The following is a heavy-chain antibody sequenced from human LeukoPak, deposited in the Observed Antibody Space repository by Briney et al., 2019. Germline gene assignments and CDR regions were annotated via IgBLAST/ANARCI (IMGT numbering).Heavy chain of an antibody. CDR1: GFTFSSYS. J-gene: IGHJ4*02. D-gene: IGHD5-12*01. Sequence: GGSLRLSCAASGFTFSSYSMNWVRQAPGKGLEWVSYISSSTIYYADSVKGRFTISRDNAKNSLYLQMNSLRAEDTAVYYCARGPSGYHNTGGQGTLVTVSS. CDR2: ISSSTI. V-gene: IGHV3-48*01. CDR3: ARGPSGYHNT.